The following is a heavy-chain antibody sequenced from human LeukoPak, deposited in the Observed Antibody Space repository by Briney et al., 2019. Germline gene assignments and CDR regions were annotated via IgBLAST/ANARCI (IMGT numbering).Heavy chain of an antibody. CDR3: AKDTAYYYGSGSFYFDY. V-gene: IGHV3-23*01. CDR2: ISGSGGST. J-gene: IGHJ4*02. CDR1: GFTISSYA. D-gene: IGHD3-10*01. Sequence: SGGSLRLSCAASGFTISSYAMSWVRQALGKGLEWVSAISGSGGSTYYADSVKGRFTISRDNSKNTLYLQMNSLRAEDTAVYYRAKDTAYYYGSGSFYFDYWGQGTLVTVSS.